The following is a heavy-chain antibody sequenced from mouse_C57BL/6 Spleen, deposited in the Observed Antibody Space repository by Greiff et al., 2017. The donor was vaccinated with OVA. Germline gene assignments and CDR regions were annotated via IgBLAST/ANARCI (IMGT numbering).Heavy chain of an antibody. V-gene: IGHV5-9*01. CDR2: ISGGGGNT. Sequence: EVKVEESGGGLVKPGGSLKLSCAASGFTFSSYTMSWVRQTPEKRLEWVATISGGGGNTYYPDSVKGRFTISRDNAKNTLYLQMSSLGSEDTALYYCARGTEAMDYWGQGTSVTVSS. CDR3: ARGTEAMDY. CDR1: GFTFSSYT. J-gene: IGHJ4*01.